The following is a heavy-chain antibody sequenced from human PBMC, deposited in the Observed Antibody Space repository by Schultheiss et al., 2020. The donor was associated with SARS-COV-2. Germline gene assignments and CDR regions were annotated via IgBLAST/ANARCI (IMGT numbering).Heavy chain of an antibody. V-gene: IGHV3-23*01. CDR2: ISGSGGST. CDR3: ARETRSEYYYYGMDV. J-gene: IGHJ6*02. Sequence: GESLKISCAASGFTFSRYAMSWVRQAPGKGLEWVSAISGSGGSTYYADSVKGRFTISRDNSKNTLYLQMNSLRAEDTAVYYCARETRSEYYYYGMDVWGQGTTVTVAS. CDR1: GFTFSRYA. D-gene: IGHD1-14*01.